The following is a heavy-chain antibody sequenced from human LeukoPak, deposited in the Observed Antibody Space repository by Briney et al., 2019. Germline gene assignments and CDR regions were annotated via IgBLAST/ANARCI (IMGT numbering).Heavy chain of an antibody. CDR2: IIPIFGTP. V-gene: IGHV1-69*13. Sequence: VAAVKVSCKASGGTFSRYAISWVRQAPGQGLEWMGGIIPIFGTPNYAQKFQGRVTITADESTTTAYMELTSLRSEDTAIYYCASDAAIYDRRGYYFLWWGQGTLVTVSS. CDR3: ASDAAIYDRRGYYFLW. J-gene: IGHJ4*02. CDR1: GGTFSRYA. D-gene: IGHD3-22*01.